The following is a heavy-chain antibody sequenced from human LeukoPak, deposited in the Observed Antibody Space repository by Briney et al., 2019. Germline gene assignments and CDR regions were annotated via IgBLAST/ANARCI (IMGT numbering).Heavy chain of an antibody. Sequence: SETLSLTCAVYGGSFSGYYWSWIRNPPGKGLEWIGEINHSGSTNYNPSLKSRVTISVDTSKNQFSLKLSSVTAADTAVYYCARAKRITMVINYYGMDVWGQGTTVTVSS. D-gene: IGHD3-10*01. J-gene: IGHJ6*02. V-gene: IGHV4-34*01. CDR3: ARAKRITMVINYYGMDV. CDR2: INHSGST. CDR1: GGSFSGYY.